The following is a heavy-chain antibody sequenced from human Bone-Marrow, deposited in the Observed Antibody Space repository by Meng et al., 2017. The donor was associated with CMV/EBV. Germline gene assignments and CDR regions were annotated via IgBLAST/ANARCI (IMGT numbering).Heavy chain of an antibody. CDR2: IYYTGST. Sequence: GSLRLSCTVSGGSIGDSRYYWGWIRQPPGKGLEWIGTIYYTGSTFYNPSLKSRVTISVDTSKNQFSLKLTSVTAADTAVYYCAAGGYYYFDYWGQGTLVTVSS. V-gene: IGHV4-39*07. CDR1: GGSIGDSRYY. D-gene: IGHD3-22*01. J-gene: IGHJ4*02. CDR3: AAGGYYYFDY.